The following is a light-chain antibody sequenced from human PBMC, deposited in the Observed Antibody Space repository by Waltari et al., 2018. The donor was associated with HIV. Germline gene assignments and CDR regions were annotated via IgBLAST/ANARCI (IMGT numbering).Light chain of an antibody. V-gene: IGLV1-51*01. CDR2: DNN. J-gene: IGLJ2*01. Sequence: QSVLTQPPSVSAAPGQKVTISCSGSSSNIGNNYVSWYQQLPGIAPKLLIYDNNKRPSGMPDRFSGSKSGTSATLGITGLQTGDEADYYCATWDTSLSAVVFGGGTKLTFL. CDR3: ATWDTSLSAVV. CDR1: SSNIGNNY.